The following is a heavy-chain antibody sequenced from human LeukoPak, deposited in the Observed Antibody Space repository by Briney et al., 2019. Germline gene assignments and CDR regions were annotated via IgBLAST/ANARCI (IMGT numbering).Heavy chain of an antibody. CDR2: IYTSGST. CDR3: ARQKCTSTSCLTKNAFDI. Sequence: SETLSLTCTVSGSISSYYWSWIQQPPGKGLEWIGYIYTSGSTNYNPSLKSRVTISVDTSKNQFSLDLSSVTAADTAVYYCARQKCTSTSCLTKNAFDIWGQGTMVTVSS. CDR1: GSISSYY. D-gene: IGHD2-2*01. V-gene: IGHV4-4*09. J-gene: IGHJ3*02.